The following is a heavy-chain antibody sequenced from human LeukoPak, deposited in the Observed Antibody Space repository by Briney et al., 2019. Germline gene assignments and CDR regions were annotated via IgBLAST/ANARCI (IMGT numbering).Heavy chain of an antibody. D-gene: IGHD6-13*01. Sequence: PGGSLRLSCAASGFTVSSYAMHWVRQAPGKGLEWVAVISHDGLNKYYADSVKGRFTISRDNSKNTLYLQMNSLRAEDTAVYYCARAYSSSWYGGYWGQGTMVTVSS. CDR1: GFTVSSYA. CDR2: ISHDGLNK. V-gene: IGHV3-30*01. J-gene: IGHJ4*02. CDR3: ARAYSSSWYGGY.